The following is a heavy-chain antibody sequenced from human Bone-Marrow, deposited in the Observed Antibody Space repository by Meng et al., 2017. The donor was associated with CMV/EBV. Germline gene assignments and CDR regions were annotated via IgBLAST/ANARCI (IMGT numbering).Heavy chain of an antibody. V-gene: IGHV4-39*07. J-gene: IGHJ5*02. Sequence: CTVAGGSISSGGYYWSWIRQPPGKGLEWIGSIYYSGSTYYNPSLKSRVTISVDTSKNQFSLKLSSVTAADTAVYYCASPSPKYNWFDPWGQGTLVTVSS. CDR1: GGSISSGGYY. CDR2: IYYSGST. CDR3: ASPSPKYNWFDP.